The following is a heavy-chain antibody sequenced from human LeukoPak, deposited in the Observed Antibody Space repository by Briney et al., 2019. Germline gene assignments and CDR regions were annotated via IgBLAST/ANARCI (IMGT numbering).Heavy chain of an antibody. CDR3: ASHTSSWNFNWYFDL. CDR1: GFTFSSYA. Sequence: PGGSLRLSCAASGFTFSSYAMSWVRQAPGKGLEWVSAISGSGGSTYYADSVKGRFTISRDNSRSTLYLQMNSLRPEDTGVYYCASHTSSWNFNWYFDLWGRGTLVSVSS. CDR2: ISGSGGST. V-gene: IGHV3-23*01. J-gene: IGHJ2*01. D-gene: IGHD6-13*01.